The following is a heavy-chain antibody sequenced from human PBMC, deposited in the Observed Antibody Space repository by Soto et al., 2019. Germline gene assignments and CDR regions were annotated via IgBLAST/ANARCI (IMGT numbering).Heavy chain of an antibody. CDR3: ARDLGIAAAGWFDP. CDR2: ISSSSSYI. CDR1: GFTFSSYS. Sequence: EVQLVESGGGLVKLGGSLRLSCAASGFTFSSYSMNWVRQAPGKGLEWVSSISSSSSYIYYADSVKGRFTISRDNAKNSLYLQMNSLRAEDTAVYYCARDLGIAAAGWFDPWGQGTLVTVSS. V-gene: IGHV3-21*01. J-gene: IGHJ5*02. D-gene: IGHD6-13*01.